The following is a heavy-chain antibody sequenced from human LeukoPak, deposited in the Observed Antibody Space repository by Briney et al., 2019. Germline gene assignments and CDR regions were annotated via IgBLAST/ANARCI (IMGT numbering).Heavy chain of an antibody. D-gene: IGHD3-9*01. Sequence: GGSLRLSCAASGFTFSSYAMSWVRQAPGKGLEWVSAISGTGGSTYYADSVKGRFTISRDNSKNTLYLQMNSLRAEDTAVYYCAKAQAPYYDILTGYSPDYWGQGTLVTVSS. CDR2: ISGTGGST. V-gene: IGHV3-23*01. CDR1: GFTFSSYA. CDR3: AKAQAPYYDILTGYSPDY. J-gene: IGHJ4*02.